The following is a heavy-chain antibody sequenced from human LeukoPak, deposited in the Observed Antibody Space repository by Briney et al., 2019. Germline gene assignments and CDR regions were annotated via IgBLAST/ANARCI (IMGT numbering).Heavy chain of an antibody. D-gene: IGHD6-13*01. Sequence: GRSLRLSCAASGFTFSSYAMHWVRQAPGKGLEWVAVISYDGSNKYYADSVKGRFTISRDNSKNTLYLQMNSLRAEDTAVYYCARDIAAADTTSDAFDIWGQGTMVTVSS. CDR3: ARDIAAADTTSDAFDI. CDR1: GFTFSSYA. CDR2: ISYDGSNK. J-gene: IGHJ3*02. V-gene: IGHV3-30*04.